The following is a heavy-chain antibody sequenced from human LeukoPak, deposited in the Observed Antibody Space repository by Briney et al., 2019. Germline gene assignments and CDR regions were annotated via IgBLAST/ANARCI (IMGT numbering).Heavy chain of an antibody. CDR2: ILPVLGTA. J-gene: IGHJ4*02. D-gene: IGHD3-22*01. CDR3: ARRFYYDRIGYSEF. V-gene: IGHV1-69*08. Sequence: SVKVSCKPSAGTISNFTIAWVRQAPGQGLEWMGRILPVLGTANYAQKFQGRVTFTADISTSTAYMDLSSLRSEDTAAYYCARRFYYDRIGYSEFWGQGTLISVSS. CDR1: AGTISNFT.